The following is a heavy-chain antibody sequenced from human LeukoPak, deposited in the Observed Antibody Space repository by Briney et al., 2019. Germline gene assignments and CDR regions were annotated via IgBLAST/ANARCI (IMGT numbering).Heavy chain of an antibody. D-gene: IGHD4-17*01. CDR2: ISGSGGST. CDR3: EKDLVYDYGDYGGRGFFDY. Sequence: GGSLRLSCAASGFTSSSYAMSWVRQAPGKGLEWVSAISGSGGSTYYADSVKGRFTISRDNSKNTLYLQMHSLRAEDKAVYYCEKDLVYDYGDYGGRGFFDYWGQGTLVTVSS. CDR1: GFTSSSYA. V-gene: IGHV3-23*01. J-gene: IGHJ4*02.